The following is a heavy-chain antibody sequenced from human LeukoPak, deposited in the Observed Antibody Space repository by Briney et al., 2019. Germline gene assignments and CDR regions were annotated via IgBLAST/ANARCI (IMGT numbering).Heavy chain of an antibody. CDR3: AREIGFDTSGFDY. V-gene: IGHV3-48*03. D-gene: IGHD3-9*01. J-gene: IGHJ4*02. CDR2: ISSSGSTI. Sequence: PGGSLRLSCAASGFTFSSYEMNWVRQAPGKGLEWVSYISSSGSTIYYADSVKGRFTISRDNAKNSLYLQMNSLRAEDTAVYYCAREIGFDTSGFDYWGQGTLVTVSS. CDR1: GFTFSSYE.